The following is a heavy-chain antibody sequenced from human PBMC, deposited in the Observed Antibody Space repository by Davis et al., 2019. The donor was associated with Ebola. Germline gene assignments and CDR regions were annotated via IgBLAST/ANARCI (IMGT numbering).Heavy chain of an antibody. V-gene: IGHV3-7*01. CDR2: IKEDGSAR. CDR1: GFTFSSYV. CDR3: ARAGYCRGGTCTSPPLDY. Sequence: GESLKISCAASGFTFSSYVMSWVRQAPGKGLQWVANIKEDGSARYYEDSVKGRFTISRDNGRNSLYLQINSLRAEDTAVYYCARAGYCRGGTCTSPPLDYWGQGTLATVS. D-gene: IGHD2-15*01. J-gene: IGHJ4*02.